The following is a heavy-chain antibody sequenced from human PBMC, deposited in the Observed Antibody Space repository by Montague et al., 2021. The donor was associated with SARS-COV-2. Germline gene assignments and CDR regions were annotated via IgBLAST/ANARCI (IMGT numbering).Heavy chain of an antibody. Sequence: SETLSLTCTVSGGSISDYYWTWVRQPAGEGLEWIGRIYSSGSAYYNPFLESRVTMSLDTSKNQFSLNVNSVTAADTAVYYCARVLPDPVRTQYAFDIWGQGTLVTVSS. CDR2: IYSSGSA. J-gene: IGHJ3*02. V-gene: IGHV4-4*07. CDR1: GGSISDYY. CDR3: ARVLPDPVRTQYAFDI.